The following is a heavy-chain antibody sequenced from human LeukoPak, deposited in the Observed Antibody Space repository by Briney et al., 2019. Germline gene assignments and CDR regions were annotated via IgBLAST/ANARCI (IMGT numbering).Heavy chain of an antibody. CDR3: VKEYHSRGFGAYFDY. V-gene: IGHV3-48*01. CDR2: ISTTGTTI. Sequence: GGSLRLSCAASGFTFSAYHINWVRQAPGKGLEWISYISTTGTTIHYADSVKGRFTLSRDNSINTVDLQMNSLRAEDAAVYYCVKEYHSRGFGAYFDYWGQGTLVTVSS. J-gene: IGHJ4*02. CDR1: GFTFSAYH. D-gene: IGHD3-3*01.